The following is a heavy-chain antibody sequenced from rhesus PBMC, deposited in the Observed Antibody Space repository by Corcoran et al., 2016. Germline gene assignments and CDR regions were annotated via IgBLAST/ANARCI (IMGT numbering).Heavy chain of an antibody. CDR2: ITYSGRT. D-gene: IGHD6-25*01. CDR1: GGSISSGYYY. J-gene: IGHJ4*01. CDR3: ASQPYSGSWNYFDY. Sequence: QVQLQESGPGLVKPSETLSLTCAVSGGSISSGYYYWSWIRQPPGNGLEWIGYITYSGRTSYNPSLKIRVTISRDTSKNQFSLKLSSVTAADTAVYYCASQPYSGSWNYFDYWGQGVLVTVSS. V-gene: IGHV4-122*02.